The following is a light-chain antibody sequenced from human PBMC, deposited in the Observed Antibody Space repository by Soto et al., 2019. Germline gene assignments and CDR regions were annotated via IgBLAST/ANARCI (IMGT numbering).Light chain of an antibody. V-gene: IGLV4-69*01. CDR1: SGHSSYA. J-gene: IGLJ2*01. CDR2: LNSDGSY. CDR3: QTWGTGIQV. Sequence: QLVLTQSPSASASLGASVKLTCTLSSGHSSYAIAWHQQQPEKGPRYLMKLNSDGSYSKGDGIPDRFSGSSSGAERYLTISSLQSEDEADYYCQTWGTGIQVFGGGTKLTV.